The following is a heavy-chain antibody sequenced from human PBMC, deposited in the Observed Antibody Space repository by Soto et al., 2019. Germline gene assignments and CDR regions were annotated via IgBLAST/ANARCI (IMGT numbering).Heavy chain of an antibody. V-gene: IGHV3-74*01. CDR2: INSDASST. Sequence: EVQLVESGGGLVQPGGSLRLSCAASGFTFNIYWMHWVRQAPGKGLVWVSRINSDASSTNYADSVKGRFTISRDTAKNTLYLQMNSLRVEETAVYYCARGVRSGSYPYCHYAMDVWGQGTTVTVSS. D-gene: IGHD1-26*01. CDR3: ARGVRSGSYPYCHYAMDV. J-gene: IGHJ6*02. CDR1: GFTFNIYW.